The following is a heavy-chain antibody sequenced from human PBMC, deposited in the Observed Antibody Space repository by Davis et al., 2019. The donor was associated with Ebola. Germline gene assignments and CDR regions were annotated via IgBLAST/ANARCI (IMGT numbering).Heavy chain of an antibody. D-gene: IGHD3-16*01. CDR2: IYYTGSA. J-gene: IGHJ4*02. CDR1: GVSISRHY. V-gene: IGHV4-59*11. Sequence: PGGSLRLSCTVSGVSISRHYWSWIRQPPGKRLEWIGSIYYTGSAYYNSSLNSRVTISVDTSKNQFSLKLSAVTAADMAMYYWAERGGSVWGQGTLVTVSS. CDR3: AERGGSV.